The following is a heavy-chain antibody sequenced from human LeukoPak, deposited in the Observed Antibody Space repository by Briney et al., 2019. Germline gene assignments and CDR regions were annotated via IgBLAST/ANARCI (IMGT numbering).Heavy chain of an antibody. CDR1: GFTFSSND. CDR3: AKKYSNSWPAFDY. CDR2: ISGTDGSR. Sequence: GGSLRLSCAASGFTFSSNDMSWVRQAPGKGLEWVSGISGTDGSRSYADSVKGRFTISRDNSKNTLFLQMSSLRAEDTAVYYYAKKYSNSWPAFDYWGQGTLVTVSS. J-gene: IGHJ4*02. D-gene: IGHD4-11*01. V-gene: IGHV3-23*01.